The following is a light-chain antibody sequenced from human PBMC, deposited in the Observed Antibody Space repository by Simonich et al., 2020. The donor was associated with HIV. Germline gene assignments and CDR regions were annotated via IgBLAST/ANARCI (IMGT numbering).Light chain of an antibody. V-gene: IGKV1-9*01. J-gene: IGKJ2*01. Sequence: DIQLTQSPSFLSASVGDRVTITCRASQGISTYLAWYQQKPGNAPKLLIYAASTLQSGVPSRFSGSGSGTEFTLTISSLQPDDFATYYCQQYNIYPYTFGQGTKLEIK. CDR3: QQYNIYPYT. CDR2: AAS. CDR1: QGISTY.